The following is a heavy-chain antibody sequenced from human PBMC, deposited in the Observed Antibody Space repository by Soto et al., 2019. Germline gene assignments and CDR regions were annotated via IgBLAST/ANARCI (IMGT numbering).Heavy chain of an antibody. J-gene: IGHJ5*02. CDR2: ISTYSGDT. Sequence: QVHLVQSGVEVKTPGASVKVSCQASGYTFFTYDISWVRQAPGQGLEWMGWISTYSGDTKDAQKFQGRVTMTADTSTPTAYLDLRSLRSDDTAVYYCARHHGPTTSENWFDPWGQGTLVTVSS. D-gene: IGHD5-12*01. CDR1: GYTFFTYD. CDR3: ARHHGPTTSENWFDP. V-gene: IGHV1-18*01.